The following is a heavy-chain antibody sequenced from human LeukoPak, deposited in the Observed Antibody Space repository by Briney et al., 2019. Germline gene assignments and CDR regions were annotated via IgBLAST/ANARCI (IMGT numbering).Heavy chain of an antibody. CDR1: GGTFSSYA. V-gene: IGHV1-69*04. CDR2: IIPILGIA. CDR3: ARVDGYKGSWYYGMDV. Sequence: SVKVSCKASGGTFSSYAINWVRQAPGQGLEWMGRIIPILGIANYAQMFQGRVTITADKSTSTAYMELSSLRSEDTAVYYCARVDGYKGSWYYGMDVWGQGTTVTVSS. D-gene: IGHD5-24*01. J-gene: IGHJ6*02.